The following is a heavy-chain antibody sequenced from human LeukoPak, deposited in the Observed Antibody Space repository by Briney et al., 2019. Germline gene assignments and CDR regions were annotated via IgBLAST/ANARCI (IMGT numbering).Heavy chain of an antibody. CDR1: GFTFSSYA. V-gene: IGHV3-23*01. CDR2: ISGSGGST. J-gene: IGHJ4*02. D-gene: IGHD5-24*01. Sequence: GGSLRLSCAASGFTFSSYAMSWVRQAPGKGLEWVSAISGSGGSTYYADSVKGRFTISRDNSKNTLYLQMNSLRAEDTAVYYCAYQNEVGGDGYNLAFDYWGQGTLVTVSS. CDR3: AYQNEVGGDGYNLAFDY.